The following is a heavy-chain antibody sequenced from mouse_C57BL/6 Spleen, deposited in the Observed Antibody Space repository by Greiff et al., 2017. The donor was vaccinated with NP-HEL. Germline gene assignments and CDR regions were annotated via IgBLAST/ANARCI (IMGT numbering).Heavy chain of an antibody. D-gene: IGHD1-1*01. CDR1: GFTFSDYG. Sequence: DVKLVESGGGLVKPGGSLKLSCAASGFTFSDYGMHWVRQAPEKGLEWVAYISSGSSTIYYADTVKGRFTISRDNAKNTLFLQMTSLRSEDTAMYYCARTITTVVVYYAMDYWGQGTSVTVSS. V-gene: IGHV5-17*01. CDR3: ARTITTVVVYYAMDY. CDR2: ISSGSSTI. J-gene: IGHJ4*01.